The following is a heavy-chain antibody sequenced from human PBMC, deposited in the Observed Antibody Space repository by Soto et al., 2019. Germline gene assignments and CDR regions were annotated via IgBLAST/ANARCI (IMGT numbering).Heavy chain of an antibody. V-gene: IGHV1-18*01. Sequence: ASVKVSCKASGYTFTSYGISWVRQAPGQGLEWMGWISAYNGNTNYAQKLQGRVTMTTDTSTSTAYMELRSLRSDDTAVYYCARDGVRSYGDDKPRFDYWGQGTLVTVSS. CDR1: GYTFTSYG. CDR3: ARDGVRSYGDDKPRFDY. J-gene: IGHJ4*02. D-gene: IGHD4-17*01. CDR2: ISAYNGNT.